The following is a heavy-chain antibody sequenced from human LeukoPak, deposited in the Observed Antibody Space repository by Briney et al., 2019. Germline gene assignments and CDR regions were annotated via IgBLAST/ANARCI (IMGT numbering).Heavy chain of an antibody. CDR3: ARRSGYSGYDLDY. D-gene: IGHD5-12*01. Sequence: ASVKVSCKASGYTFTSYAMHWVRQAPGQRSEWMGWINAGNGNTKYSQKFQGRVTITRDTSASTAYMELSSLRSEDTAVYYCARRSGYSGYDLDYWGQGTLVTVSS. CDR2: INAGNGNT. CDR1: GYTFTSYA. J-gene: IGHJ4*02. V-gene: IGHV1-3*01.